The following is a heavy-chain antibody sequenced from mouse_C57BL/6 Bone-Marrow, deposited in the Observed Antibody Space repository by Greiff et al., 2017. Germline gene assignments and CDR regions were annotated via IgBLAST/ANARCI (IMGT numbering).Heavy chain of an antibody. D-gene: IGHD4-1*01. CDR3: AGSGPLGRSFDY. CDR1: GYTFTSYW. CDR2: IYPTSGRT. V-gene: IGHV1-55*01. J-gene: IGHJ2*01. Sequence: VQLQQPGAELVKPGASVKMSCKASGYTFTSYWITWVKQRPGQGLEWIGDIYPTSGRTNYNEKFKSKAILTVDTSSNTAYMQLSSLTSEDSAVFYWAGSGPLGRSFDYGGQGTALTVSS.